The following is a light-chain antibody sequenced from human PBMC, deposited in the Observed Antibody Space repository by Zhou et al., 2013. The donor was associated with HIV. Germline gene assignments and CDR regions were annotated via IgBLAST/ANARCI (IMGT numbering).Light chain of an antibody. CDR3: QQYSSYST. J-gene: IGKJ3*01. V-gene: IGKV1-5*03. CDR2: QAS. Sequence: DIQMTQSPSTLSASVGERVTLTCRASQSISSWLAWYQQKPGKAPKLLIHQASSLESGVPSRFSGSGSGTDFTLTISSLQPDDFATYYCQQYSSYSTFGPGTKVEI. CDR1: QSISSW.